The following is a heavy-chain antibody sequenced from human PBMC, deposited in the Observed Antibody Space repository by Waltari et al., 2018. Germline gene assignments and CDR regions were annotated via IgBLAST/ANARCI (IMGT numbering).Heavy chain of an antibody. Sequence: QVQLQESGPGLVKPSETLSLTCAVSSGSFGNYWWSWIRQPPGKGLEWIGELNVNSGSTNYRPSLRSRVTISKDASKNQFSLKLNSVTAADTAVYYCARNPGGSYYSDWGQGILVIVSS. V-gene: IGHV4-59*12. CDR3: ARNPGGSYYSD. CDR1: SGSFGNYW. J-gene: IGHJ4*02. D-gene: IGHD3-22*01. CDR2: LNVNSGST.